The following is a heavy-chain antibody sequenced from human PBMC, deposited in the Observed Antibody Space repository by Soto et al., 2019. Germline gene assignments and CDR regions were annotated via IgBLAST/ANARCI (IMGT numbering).Heavy chain of an antibody. CDR1: GGTFSSYA. CDR2: IIPIFGTA. D-gene: IGHD3-3*01. J-gene: IGHJ6*02. V-gene: IGHV1-69*13. Sequence: GASVKVSCKASGGTFSSYAISWVRQAPGQGLERMGGIIPIFGTANYAQKFQGRVTITADESTSTAYMELSSLRSEDTAVYYCARDLIEYYDFWSGQTPVYYYYGMDVWGQGTTVTVSS. CDR3: ARDLIEYYDFWSGQTPVYYYYGMDV.